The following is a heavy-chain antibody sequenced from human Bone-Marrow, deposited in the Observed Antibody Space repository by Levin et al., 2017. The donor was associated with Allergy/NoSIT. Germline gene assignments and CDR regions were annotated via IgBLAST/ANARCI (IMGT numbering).Heavy chain of an antibody. CDR1: GGSISSGGYS. V-gene: IGHV4-30-2*01. CDR3: AISLRTTVVTGAFDI. D-gene: IGHD4-23*01. CDR2: IYHSGST. J-gene: IGHJ3*02. Sequence: SQTLSLTCAVSGGSISSGGYSWSWIRQPPGKGLEWIGYIYHSGSTYYNPSLKSRVTISVDRSKNQFSLKLSSVTAADTAVYYCAISLRTTVVTGAFDIWGQGTMVTVSS.